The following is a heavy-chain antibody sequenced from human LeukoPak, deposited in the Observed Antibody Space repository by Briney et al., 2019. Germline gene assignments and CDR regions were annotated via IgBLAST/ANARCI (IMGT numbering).Heavy chain of an antibody. J-gene: IGHJ3*01. V-gene: IGHV4-39*07. CDR3: ARDKWEPRYAFDV. Sequence: SETLSLTCTVSGSSISNYYWGWIRQAPGKGLEWIGSIYYSGNTYYNSSLKSRVTISVDKSKTQFSLKLSSVTAADTAVYYCARDKWEPRYAFDVWGQGTMVTVSS. CDR1: GSSISNYY. D-gene: IGHD1-26*01. CDR2: IYYSGNT.